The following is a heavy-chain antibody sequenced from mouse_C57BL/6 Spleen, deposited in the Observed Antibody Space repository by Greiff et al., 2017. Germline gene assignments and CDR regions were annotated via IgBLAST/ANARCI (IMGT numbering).Heavy chain of an antibody. J-gene: IGHJ4*01. CDR2: ISNGGGST. CDR1: GFTFSDYY. V-gene: IGHV5-12*01. Sequence: EVQVVESGGGLVQPGGSLTLSCAASGFTFSDYYMYWVRQTPEKRLEWVAYISNGGGSTYYPDTVKGRFTISRDNAKNTLYLQMSRLKSEDTAMYYCARQNGPYYAMDYWGQGTSVTVSS. CDR3: ARQNGPYYAMDY.